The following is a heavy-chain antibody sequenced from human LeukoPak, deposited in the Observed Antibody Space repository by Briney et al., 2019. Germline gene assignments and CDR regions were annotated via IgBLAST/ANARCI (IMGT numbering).Heavy chain of an antibody. J-gene: IGHJ4*02. V-gene: IGHV3-53*01. D-gene: IGHD6-6*01. CDR1: GFTVSSNY. CDR3: ARGHLYSSSSPYYFDY. Sequence: GGSLRLSCAASGFTVSSNYMSWVRQAPGKGLEWVSVIYSGGSTFYADSVKGRFTISRDNSKNTLYLQMNSVRAEDTAVYYCARGHLYSSSSPYYFDYWGQGTLVTVSS. CDR2: IYSGGST.